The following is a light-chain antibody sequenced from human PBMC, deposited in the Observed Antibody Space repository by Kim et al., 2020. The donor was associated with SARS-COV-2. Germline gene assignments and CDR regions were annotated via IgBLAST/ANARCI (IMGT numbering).Light chain of an antibody. CDR1: KLGDKY. CDR3: QAWDSSTAWV. Sequence: SYELTQPPSVSVSPGQTASIPCSGYKLGDKYACWYQQKPGQSPVLVIYQDSKRPSGIPERFSGSNSGNTATLTISGTQAMDEADYYCQAWDSSTAWVFGGGTQLTVL. V-gene: IGLV3-1*01. CDR2: QDS. J-gene: IGLJ3*02.